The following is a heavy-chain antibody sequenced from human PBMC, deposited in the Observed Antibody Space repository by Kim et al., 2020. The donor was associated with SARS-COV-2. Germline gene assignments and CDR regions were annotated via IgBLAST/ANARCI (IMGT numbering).Heavy chain of an antibody. CDR2: IIPIFGTA. V-gene: IGHV1-69*13. Sequence: SVKVSCKASGGTFSSYAISWVRQAPGQGLEWMGGIIPIFGTANYAQKFQGRVTITADESTSTAYMELSSLRSEDTAVYYCARDRGLGDSSGYPQFDYWGQGTLVTVSS. CDR3: ARDRGLGDSSGYPQFDY. CDR1: GGTFSSYA. J-gene: IGHJ4*02. D-gene: IGHD3-22*01.